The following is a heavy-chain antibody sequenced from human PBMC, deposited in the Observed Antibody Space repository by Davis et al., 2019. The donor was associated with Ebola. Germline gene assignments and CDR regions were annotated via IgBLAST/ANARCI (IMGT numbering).Heavy chain of an antibody. D-gene: IGHD6-19*01. CDR3: ARREQWMGAPFDY. J-gene: IGHJ4*02. CDR2: ISPGDSNT. CDR1: GNRFTSYW. V-gene: IGHV5-51*01. Sequence: GESLKISCTCSGNRFTSYWLGWVRQMPRKRLEWMGIISPGDSNTRYSPSFQGQVTISADKSISIAYLQWSSLKASDTAMYYCARREQWMGAPFDYWGQGTLVTVSS.